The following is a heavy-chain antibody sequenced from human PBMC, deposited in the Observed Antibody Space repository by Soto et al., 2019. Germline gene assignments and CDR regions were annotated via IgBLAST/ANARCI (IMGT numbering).Heavy chain of an antibody. J-gene: IGHJ5*02. D-gene: IGHD6-13*01. CDR2: ISGSGGST. V-gene: IGHV3-23*01. CDR3: AKAGHSSSWYWFDP. Sequence: GGSLRLSCAASGFTFSSYAMSWVRQAPGKGLEWVSAISGSGGSTYYADSVKGRFTISRDSSKNTLYLQMNSLRAEDTAVYYCAKAGHSSSWYWFDPWGQGTLVTVSS. CDR1: GFTFSSYA.